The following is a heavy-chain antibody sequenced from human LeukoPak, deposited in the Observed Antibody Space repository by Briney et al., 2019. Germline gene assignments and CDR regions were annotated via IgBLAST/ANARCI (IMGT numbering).Heavy chain of an antibody. CDR2: IYYSGST. CDR3: AGGGYSYGYSADY. J-gene: IGHJ4*02. CDR1: GGSISSYY. D-gene: IGHD5-18*01. Sequence: PSETLSLTCTVSGGSISSYYWSWIRQPPGKGLEWIGYIYYSGSTNYNPSLKSRVTISVDTSKNQFPLKLSSVTAADTAVFYCAGGGYSYGYSADYWGQGTLVTVSS. V-gene: IGHV4-59*01.